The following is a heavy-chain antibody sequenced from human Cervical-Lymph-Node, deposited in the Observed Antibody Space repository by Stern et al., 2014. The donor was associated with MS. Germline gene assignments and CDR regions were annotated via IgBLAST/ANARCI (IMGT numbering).Heavy chain of an antibody. CDR2: VYPGDSAT. D-gene: IGHD6-13*01. V-gene: IGHV5-51*03. CDR3: ARSITASGTGGAFEY. J-gene: IGHJ4*02. Sequence: VQLVQSGAEVKKPGESLKISCKASGYSFTNYWIGWVRQRPGKGLEWMGIVYPGDSATRHSPSLQGQVTISADKSINTAYLQWSSLKASDTAMYYCARSITASGTGGAFEYWGQGTLVTVSS. CDR1: GYSFTNYW.